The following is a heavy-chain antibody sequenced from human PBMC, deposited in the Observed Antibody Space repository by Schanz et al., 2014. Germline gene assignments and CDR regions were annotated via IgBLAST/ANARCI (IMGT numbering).Heavy chain of an antibody. CDR2: FIPILDVA. V-gene: IGHV1-69*02. CDR3: ARGGYSSGWYDRDIARFDA. CDR1: RSTFSSYT. Sequence: QVQLVQSGAEVKKPGSSVKVSCKASRSTFSSYTISWVRQARGQGLEWVGRFIPILDVANYAQRFQGRVTFTADKSTSTAYMELSSLRSEDTAVYCCARGGYSSGWYDRDIARFDAWGLGTLVTVSS. D-gene: IGHD6-19*01. J-gene: IGHJ4*02.